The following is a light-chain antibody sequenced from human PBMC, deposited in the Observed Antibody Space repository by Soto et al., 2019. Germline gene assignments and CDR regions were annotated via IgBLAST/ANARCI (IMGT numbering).Light chain of an antibody. J-gene: IGLJ2*01. CDR3: CSYAGSSTLVV. CDR1: SSDVGSYNL. V-gene: IGLV2-23*02. CDR2: EVS. Sequence: SVLTQPASVSGSPGQSITISCTGTSSDVGSYNLVSWYQQYPGKAPKVMIYEVSKWPSGVSNRFSGSKSGNTASLTISGLQAEDEADYYCCSYAGSSTLVVFGGGTKLTVL.